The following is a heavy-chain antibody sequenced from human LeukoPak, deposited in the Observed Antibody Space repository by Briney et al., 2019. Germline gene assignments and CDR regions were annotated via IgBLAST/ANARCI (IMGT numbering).Heavy chain of an antibody. V-gene: IGHV1-69*05. CDR2: IIPIFGTA. Sequence: ASVKVSCKASGGTFSSYAISWVRQAPGQGLEWMGRIIPIFGTANYAQKFQGRVTITTDESTSTAHMELSSLRSEDTAVYYCARGGECRFDPWGQGTLVTVSS. J-gene: IGHJ5*02. D-gene: IGHD5/OR15-5a*01. CDR1: GGTFSSYA. CDR3: ARGGECRFDP.